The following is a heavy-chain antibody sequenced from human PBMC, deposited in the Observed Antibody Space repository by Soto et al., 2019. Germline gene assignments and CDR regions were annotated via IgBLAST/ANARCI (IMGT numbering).Heavy chain of an antibody. V-gene: IGHV1-46*01. CDR1: GYTFTSYY. Sequence: QVQLVQSGAEVKKPGASVKVSCKASGYTFTSYYMHWVRQAPGQGLEWMGIINPSGGSTSYAQKFQGRVTMTRDTSTSTVYMELSSLRSEDTAVYYCAREGGVVTPGGYYYYGMDVWGQGTTVTVSS. D-gene: IGHD2-21*02. J-gene: IGHJ6*02. CDR2: INPSGGST. CDR3: AREGGVVTPGGYYYYGMDV.